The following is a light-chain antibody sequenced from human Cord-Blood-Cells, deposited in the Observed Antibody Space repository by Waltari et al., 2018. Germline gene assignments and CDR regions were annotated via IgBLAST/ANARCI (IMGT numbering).Light chain of an antibody. J-gene: IGKJ3*01. Sequence: IQMSQSPSSLSASVGDRVTITCQASQDISNYLNWYQQKPGKAPYHLIYDASNLETGVPSRFSGSGSGTDFTFTISSLQPEDIATYYCQQYDNLPFTFGPGTKVDIK. CDR1: QDISNY. CDR2: DAS. CDR3: QQYDNLPFT. V-gene: IGKV1-33*01.